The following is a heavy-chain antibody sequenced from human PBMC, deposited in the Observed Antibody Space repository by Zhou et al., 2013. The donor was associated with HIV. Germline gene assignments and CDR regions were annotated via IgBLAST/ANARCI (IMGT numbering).Heavy chain of an antibody. D-gene: IGHD6-19*01. CDR1: GGTFSNFA. CDR3: ARGAVRSGWYVLNF. Sequence: QVQLVQSGAEVKKPGSSVKVSCKASGGTFSNFAISWVRQAPGQGLEWMGGLIPIFDTSNYALKFQGRVTITADESTNTAYMELSSLRSEDTAVYYCARGAVRSGWYVLNFWGQGTLVTVSS. V-gene: IGHV1-69*12. J-gene: IGHJ4*02. CDR2: LIPIFDTS.